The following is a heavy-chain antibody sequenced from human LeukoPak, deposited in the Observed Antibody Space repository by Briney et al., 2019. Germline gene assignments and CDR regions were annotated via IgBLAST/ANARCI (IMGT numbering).Heavy chain of an antibody. CDR2: INHNGNVS. J-gene: IGHJ6*02. V-gene: IGHV3-7*03. D-gene: IGHD3-16*01. CDR3: ARGGGLDV. CDR1: GFTFSSYW. Sequence: RGSLRLSCAASGFTFSSYWMNWARQAPGKGLEWVASINHNGNVSYYVDSVKGRFTISRDNAKNSLYLQMSNLRAEDTAVYFCARGGGLDVWGQGATVTVSS.